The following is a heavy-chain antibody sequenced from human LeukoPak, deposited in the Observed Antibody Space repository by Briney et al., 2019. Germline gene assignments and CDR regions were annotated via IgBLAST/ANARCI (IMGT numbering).Heavy chain of an antibody. Sequence: SETLSLTCAVYGGSFSGYYWSWIRQPPGKGLEWIGEINHSGGTNYNPSLKSRVTISVDTSKNQFSLKLSSVTAADTAVYYCASRDDYFDYWGQGTLVTVSS. CDR1: GGSFSGYY. J-gene: IGHJ4*02. V-gene: IGHV4-34*01. CDR3: ASRDDYFDY. CDR2: INHSGGT.